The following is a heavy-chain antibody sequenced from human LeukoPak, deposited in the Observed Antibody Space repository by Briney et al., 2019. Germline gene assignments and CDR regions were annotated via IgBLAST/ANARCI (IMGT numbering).Heavy chain of an antibody. CDR3: ARAYYDFWSGYSRIDY. D-gene: IGHD3-3*01. V-gene: IGHV4-39*01. CDR2: IYYSGST. CDR1: GGSISSSNYY. Sequence: SETLSLTCTVSGGSISSSNYYWGWIRQPPGKGLEWIGSIYYSGSTYYNPSLKSRVTISVDTSKNQFSLKLSSVTAADTAVYYCARAYYDFWSGYSRIDYWGQGTLVTVSS. J-gene: IGHJ4*02.